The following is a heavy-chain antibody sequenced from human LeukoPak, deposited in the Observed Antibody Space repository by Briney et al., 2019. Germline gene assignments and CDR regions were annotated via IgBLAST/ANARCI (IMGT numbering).Heavy chain of an antibody. D-gene: IGHD3-10*01. J-gene: IGHJ4*02. CDR1: GFTFSSYG. Sequence: QAGGSLRLSCAASGFTFSSYGMHWVRQAPGKGLEWVSAISGSGGSTYYADSVKGRFTISRDNSKNTLYLQMNSPRAEDTAVYYCAKEVRYYGSGSYLPLVDYRGQGTLVTVSS. CDR3: AKEVRYYGSGSYLPLVDY. V-gene: IGHV3-23*01. CDR2: ISGSGGST.